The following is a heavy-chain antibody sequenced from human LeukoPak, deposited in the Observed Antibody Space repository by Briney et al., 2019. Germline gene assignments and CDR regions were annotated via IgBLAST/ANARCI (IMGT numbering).Heavy chain of an antibody. Sequence: SGTLSLTCAVSGGSISSSNWRSWVRQPPGKGLEWIGEIYHSGSTNYNPSLKSRVTISVDKSKNQFSLKLSSVTAADTAVYYCARDSARTYYYGSGSYSPPDYWGQGTLVTVSS. CDR1: GGSISSSNW. V-gene: IGHV4-4*02. J-gene: IGHJ4*02. CDR2: IYHSGST. D-gene: IGHD3-10*01. CDR3: ARDSARTYYYGSGSYSPPDY.